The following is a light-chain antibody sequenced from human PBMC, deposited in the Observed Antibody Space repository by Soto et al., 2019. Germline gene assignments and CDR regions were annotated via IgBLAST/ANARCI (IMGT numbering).Light chain of an antibody. J-gene: IGLJ2*01. CDR1: SSDVGGYNY. CDR2: EIS. Sequence: QSVLTQPASVSGPPGQSITISCTGTSSDVGGYNYVSWYQQHPGKAPKLMIFEISNRPSEVSNRFSGSKSGNTASLTISGLQAEDEADYYCSSYTSSSVVFGGGTKLTVL. V-gene: IGLV2-14*01. CDR3: SSYTSSSVV.